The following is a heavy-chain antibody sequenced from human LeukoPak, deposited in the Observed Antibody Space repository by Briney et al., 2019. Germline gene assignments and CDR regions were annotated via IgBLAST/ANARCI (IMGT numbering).Heavy chain of an antibody. J-gene: IGHJ4*02. CDR1: GYTFTSYA. CDR2: INAGNGNT. D-gene: IGHD5-18*01. V-gene: IGHV1-3*01. Sequence: GASVKVSCKASGYTFTSYAMHWMRQAPGQRLEWMGWINAGNGNTKYSQKFQGRVTITRDTSASTAYMELSSLRSEDTAVYYCAREGGYSYGYGNDYWGQGTLVTVSS. CDR3: AREGGYSYGYGNDY.